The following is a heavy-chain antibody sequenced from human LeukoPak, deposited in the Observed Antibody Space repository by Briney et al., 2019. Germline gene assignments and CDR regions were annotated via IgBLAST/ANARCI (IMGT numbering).Heavy chain of an antibody. V-gene: IGHV1-18*01. D-gene: IGHD2-15*01. CDR3: ARDSDYCSGGSCLPPDAFDI. Sequence: GASVKVSCKASGYTFTSYGISWVRQAPGQGLEWMGWISAYNGNTNYAQKLQGRVTMTTDTSTSTAYMELRSLRSDDTAVYYCARDSDYCSGGSCLPPDAFDIWGQGTMVTVSS. CDR1: GYTFTSYG. CDR2: ISAYNGNT. J-gene: IGHJ3*02.